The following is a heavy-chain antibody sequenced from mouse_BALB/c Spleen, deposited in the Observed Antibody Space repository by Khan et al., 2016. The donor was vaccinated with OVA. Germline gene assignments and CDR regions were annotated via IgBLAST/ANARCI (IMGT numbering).Heavy chain of an antibody. V-gene: IGHV1-77*01. CDR2: ISPGSGDI. D-gene: IGHD1-2*01. Sequence: QVQLQQSGAELARPGASVKLSCKASGYTFTDYSIHWMKQRPGQGLEWIGEISPGSGDIYYNEKFKGKATLTADKSSSTAYMQLSSLTSEASAVYFYARRNYFGYTFAYWGQGTLVTVSA. J-gene: IGHJ3*01. CDR3: ARRNYFGYTFAY. CDR1: GYTFTDYS.